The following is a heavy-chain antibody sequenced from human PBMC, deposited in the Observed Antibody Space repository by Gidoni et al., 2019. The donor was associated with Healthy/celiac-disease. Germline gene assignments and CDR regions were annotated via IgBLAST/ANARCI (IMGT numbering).Heavy chain of an antibody. CDR1: GFTFSSYG. D-gene: IGHD2-2*01. V-gene: IGHV3-30*18. J-gene: IGHJ4*02. CDR3: AKDRRSYCSSTSCHEGPWDY. CDR2: ISYDGSNK. Sequence: QVQLVESGGGVVQPGRSLRLSCAASGFTFSSYGMQWVRQAPGKGLEWVAVISYDGSNKYYADSVKGRFTISRDNSKNTLYLQMNSLRAEDTAVYYCAKDRRSYCSSTSCHEGPWDYWGQGTLVTVSS.